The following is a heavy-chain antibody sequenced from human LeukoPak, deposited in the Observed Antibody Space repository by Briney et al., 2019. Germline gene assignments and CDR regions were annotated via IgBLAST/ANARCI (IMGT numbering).Heavy chain of an antibody. CDR1: GFTFSSYA. CDR3: AKAMGDYGLGFDI. V-gene: IGHV3-23*01. CDR2: ISGSGIST. D-gene: IGHD4-17*01. Sequence: RGSLRLSCAASGFTFSSYAMSWVRQAPGKGLEWVSTISGSGISTYYADSVKGRFTISRDNSKNTLYLQMNSLRAEDTAVYYCAKAMGDYGLGFDIWGQGTMVTVPS. J-gene: IGHJ3*02.